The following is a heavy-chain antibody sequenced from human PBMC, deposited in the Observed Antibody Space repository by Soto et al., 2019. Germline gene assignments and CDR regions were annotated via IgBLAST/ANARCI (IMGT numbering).Heavy chain of an antibody. V-gene: IGHV1-69*12. D-gene: IGHD6-25*01. CDR2: IIPVFSTS. J-gene: IGHJ4*02. Sequence: QVQLVQSGAELKKPGSSVKVSCKTLRNTFPSYAISWVRQAPGQGLDWMGDIIPVFSTSNYAQKFQDRVTITADESTTTFYLELSSLRSDDTAVYYCASVVGGIAAGLGYFDSWGQGTLVSVSS. CDR3: ASVVGGIAAGLGYFDS. CDR1: RNTFPSYA.